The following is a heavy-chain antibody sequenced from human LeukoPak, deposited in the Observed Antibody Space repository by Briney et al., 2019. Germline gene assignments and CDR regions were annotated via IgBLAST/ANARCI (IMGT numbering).Heavy chain of an antibody. Sequence: GGSLRLSCAASGFTFSDYYMSWIRQAPGEGLEWVSYISKSGSTKDYADSVKGRFTISRDNAKNSLYLQMNSLRAEDTAVYYCARVLGSYAVDYWGQGTLATVSS. CDR1: GFTFSDYY. CDR3: ARVLGSYAVDY. V-gene: IGHV3-11*01. D-gene: IGHD3-10*01. J-gene: IGHJ4*02. CDR2: ISKSGSTK.